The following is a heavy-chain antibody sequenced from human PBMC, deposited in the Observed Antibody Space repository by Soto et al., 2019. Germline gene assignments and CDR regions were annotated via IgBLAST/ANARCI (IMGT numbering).Heavy chain of an antibody. CDR1: GVTFSSFA. D-gene: IGHD5-12*01. CDR3: ARRTGSGSRPGTHRFNWFDP. V-gene: IGHV1-69*01. CDR2: IIPIFRTP. J-gene: IGHJ5*02. Sequence: QVQLVQSGAEVKQPGSSVKVSCQASGVTFSSFAISWVRQAPGQGLEWMGGIIPIFRTPNYAQNSQGRVTITADESTSSVDMELSRLRSEDTAVYYCARRTGSGSRPGTHRFNWFDPWGQGTLVTGSS.